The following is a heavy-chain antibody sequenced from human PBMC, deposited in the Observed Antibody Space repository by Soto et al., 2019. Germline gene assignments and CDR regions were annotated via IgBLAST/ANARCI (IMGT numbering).Heavy chain of an antibody. CDR3: SGCSGGACHKNYGMDV. J-gene: IGHJ6*02. D-gene: IGHD2-15*01. CDR1: GFTFSSCT. V-gene: IGHV3-21*06. Sequence: EVHLVESGGGLVKPGGSLRLSCAVSGFTFSSCTMNWVRQAPGKGLEWVSSISPSSGHIYYADSVKGRCTISRDNAKNSLFLQMNSLRCEDTAVYYCSGCSGGACHKNYGMDVWGQGTTVTVSS. CDR2: ISPSSGHI.